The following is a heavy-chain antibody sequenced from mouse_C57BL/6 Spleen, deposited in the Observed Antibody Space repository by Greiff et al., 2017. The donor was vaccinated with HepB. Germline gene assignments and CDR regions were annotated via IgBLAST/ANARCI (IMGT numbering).Heavy chain of an antibody. D-gene: IGHD2-4*01. J-gene: IGHJ2*01. V-gene: IGHV1-18*01. CDR1: GYTFTDYN. CDR2: INPNNGGT. Sequence: EVKLVESGPELVKPGASVKIPCKASGYTFTDYNMDWVKQSHGKSLEWIGDINPNNGGTIYNQKFKGKATLTVDKSSSTAYMELRSLTSEDTAVYYCARGGDYDRTYFDYWGQGTTLTVSS. CDR3: ARGGDYDRTYFDY.